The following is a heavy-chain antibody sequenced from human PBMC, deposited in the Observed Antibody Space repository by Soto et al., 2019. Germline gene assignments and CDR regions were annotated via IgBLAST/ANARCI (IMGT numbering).Heavy chain of an antibody. CDR2: INHRGRT. CDR3: ARLRDVWSGYYYKAFDI. Sequence: TSETLSLTCAVYGVSFSGYYWSLLRQPPGKGLEWIAEINHRGRTNYNPSLKSRVTISVDTSKNQFSLKLSSVTAADTAVYYCARLRDVWSGYYYKAFDIWGQGTMVT. V-gene: IGHV4-34*01. J-gene: IGHJ3*02. D-gene: IGHD3-3*01. CDR1: GVSFSGYY.